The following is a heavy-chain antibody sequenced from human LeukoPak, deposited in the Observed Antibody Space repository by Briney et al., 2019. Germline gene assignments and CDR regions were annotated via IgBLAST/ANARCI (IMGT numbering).Heavy chain of an antibody. J-gene: IGHJ6*02. D-gene: IGHD2-2*01. V-gene: IGHV4-59*01. CDR1: GGSISSYY. CDR3: ARDHRPRDCSSTSCYPQGGYYYYGMDV. CDR2: IYYSGST. Sequence: SETLSLTCTVSGGSISSYYWSWIRQPPGKGLEWIGYIYYSGSTNYNPSLKSRVTISVDTSKNQFSLKLSSVTAADTAMYYCARDHRPRDCSSTSCYPQGGYYYYGMDVWGQGTTVTVSS.